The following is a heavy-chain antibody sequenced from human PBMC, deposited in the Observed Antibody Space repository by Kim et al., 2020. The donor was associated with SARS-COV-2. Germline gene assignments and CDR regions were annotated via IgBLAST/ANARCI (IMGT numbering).Heavy chain of an antibody. D-gene: IGHD6-13*01. J-gene: IGHJ5*02. V-gene: IGHV1-46*01. Sequence: KFQGRDTMTRDTSTSTVYMELSSLRAEDTAVYYCARERDSSRHNWFDPWGQGTLVTVSS. CDR3: ARERDSSRHNWFDP.